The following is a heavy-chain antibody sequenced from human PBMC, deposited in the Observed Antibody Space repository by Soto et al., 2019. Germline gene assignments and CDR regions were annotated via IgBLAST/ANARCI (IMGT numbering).Heavy chain of an antibody. CDR2: IYYSGST. Sequence: SETLSLTCTVSGGSISSRGYYWSWIRQHPGKGLEWIGYIYYSGSTYYNPSLKSRVTISVDTSKNQFSLKLSSVTAADTAVYYCASLDSSGYYLFDYWGQGTLVTVSS. CDR3: ASLDSSGYYLFDY. CDR1: GGSISSRGYY. J-gene: IGHJ4*02. D-gene: IGHD3-22*01. V-gene: IGHV4-31*03.